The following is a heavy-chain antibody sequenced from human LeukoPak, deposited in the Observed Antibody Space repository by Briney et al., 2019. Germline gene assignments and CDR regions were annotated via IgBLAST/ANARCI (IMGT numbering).Heavy chain of an antibody. CDR3: ARGFVHAFDL. V-gene: IGHV3-13*04. D-gene: IGHD3-16*02. CDR2: IGVTGDT. CDR1: GFTSSGYD. Sequence: GGSLRLSCAASGFTSSGYDMHWVRQPTGKGLEWVSAIGVTGDTYYAGSVKGRFTTSRENAKNSLYLQLNSLRAGDTAVYYCARGFVHAFDLWGQGTMVTVSS. J-gene: IGHJ3*01.